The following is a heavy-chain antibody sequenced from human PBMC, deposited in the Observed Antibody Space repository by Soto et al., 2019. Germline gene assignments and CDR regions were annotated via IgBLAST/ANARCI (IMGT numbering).Heavy chain of an antibody. Sequence: LRLSCVASSSFMGWIRQAPGKGLEWVANINQDGGVTYYVDSVEGRFTISRDNTKDSLYLQMNSLRGEDTAIYYCARYYRGSGRYFFDYWGQGTPVTVSS. V-gene: IGHV3-7*03. J-gene: IGHJ4*02. D-gene: IGHD6-19*01. CDR3: ARYYRGSGRYFFDY. CDR1: SSF. CDR2: INQDGGVT.